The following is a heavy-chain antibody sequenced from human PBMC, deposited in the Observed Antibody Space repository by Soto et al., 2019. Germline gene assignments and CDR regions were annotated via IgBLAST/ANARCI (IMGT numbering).Heavy chain of an antibody. CDR1: GGSISSGEYY. J-gene: IGHJ4*02. V-gene: IGHV4-30-4*01. CDR2: IYYSGST. Sequence: SETLSLTCTVSGGSISSGEYYWTWIRQPPGKGLEWIGYIYYSGSTYYNPSLKSRVTISVDTSKNQFSLKLSSVTAADTAVYYCASSIAAAGVYDYWGQGTLVTVSS. D-gene: IGHD6-13*01. CDR3: ASSIAAAGVYDY.